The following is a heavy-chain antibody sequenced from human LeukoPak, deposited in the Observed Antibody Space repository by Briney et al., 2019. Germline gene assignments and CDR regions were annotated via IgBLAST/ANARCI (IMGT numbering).Heavy chain of an antibody. V-gene: IGHV3-21*01. D-gene: IGHD4-17*01. Sequence: KPGGSLRLSCAASGFTFTTYSMNWVRQAPGKGLEWVSSISSSSSYIYYADSVKGRLTISRDNAKNSLYLQMNSLRAEDTAVYYCASTNYGDYAFGYWGQGTLVTVSS. CDR3: ASTNYGDYAFGY. CDR2: ISSSSSYI. CDR1: GFTFTTYS. J-gene: IGHJ4*02.